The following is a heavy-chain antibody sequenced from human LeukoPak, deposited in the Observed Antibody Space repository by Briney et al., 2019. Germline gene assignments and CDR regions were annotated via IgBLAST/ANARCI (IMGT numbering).Heavy chain of an antibody. CDR2: IYYSGST. CDR1: GGSISSGGYY. J-gene: IGHJ5*01. D-gene: IGHD3-10*01. Sequence: PSQTLSLTCTVSGGSISSGGYYWSWIRQHPGKGLEWIGYIYYSGSTYYNPSLKSRVTISVDTSKNQFSLKLSSVTAADTAVYYCARDKYYGSGSHCDSWGQGTLVTVSS. V-gene: IGHV4-31*03. CDR3: ARDKYYGSGSHCDS.